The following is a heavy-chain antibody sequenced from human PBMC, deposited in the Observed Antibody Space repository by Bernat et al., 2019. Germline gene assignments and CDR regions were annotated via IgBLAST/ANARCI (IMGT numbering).Heavy chain of an antibody. J-gene: IGHJ4*02. CDR1: GYSISSGSY. CDR3: ARDAYDFWSGYYLNHYFDF. CDR2: IYHSGST. V-gene: IGHV4-38-2*02. D-gene: IGHD3-3*01. Sequence: QVQLQESGPGLVKPSETLSLTCAVSGYSISSGSYWGWIRQPPGKGLEWIGSIYHSGSTYYKPSLKSRVTLSVDTSKNQFSLRLSSVTAADTAVYYCARDAYDFWSGYYLNHYFDFWGQGTLVTVSS.